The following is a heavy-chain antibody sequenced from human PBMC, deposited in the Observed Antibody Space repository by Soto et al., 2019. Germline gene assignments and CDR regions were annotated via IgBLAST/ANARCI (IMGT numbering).Heavy chain of an antibody. CDR2: ISHSGRA. CDR3: ARGRSFRLVGVPLDS. Sequence: ASETLSLTCGVSVFSIQTSYFWGWIRQPPGKGLEWIGLISHSGRAISHPSFASRATISLDTTNNAFSLTLKSVTAADTAVYYCARGRSFRLVGVPLDSWGQGTLVTVSS. V-gene: IGHV4-38-2*01. CDR1: VFSIQTSYF. J-gene: IGHJ4*02. D-gene: IGHD3-16*02.